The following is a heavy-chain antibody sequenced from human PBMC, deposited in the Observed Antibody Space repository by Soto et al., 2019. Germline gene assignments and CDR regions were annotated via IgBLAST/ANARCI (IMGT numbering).Heavy chain of an antibody. Sequence: ASVKVSCKASGYTFTSYAMHWVRQAPGQRLEWMGWISAGNGNTKYSQKFQGRVTITRDTSASTAYMELSSLRSEDTAVYYCARPASSYDFWSGKEYFQHWGQGTLVTVSS. CDR1: GYTFTSYA. CDR2: ISAGNGNT. D-gene: IGHD3-3*01. CDR3: ARPASSYDFWSGKEYFQH. V-gene: IGHV1-3*01. J-gene: IGHJ1*01.